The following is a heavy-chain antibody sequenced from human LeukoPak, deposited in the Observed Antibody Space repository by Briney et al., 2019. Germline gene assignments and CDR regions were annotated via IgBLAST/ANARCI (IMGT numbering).Heavy chain of an antibody. D-gene: IGHD3-10*01. V-gene: IGHV4-31*03. J-gene: IGHJ4*02. Sequence: SSETLSLTCTVSSGSINSGGYYWSWIRQHPGKGLEWIGYIYYSGTTYYNLSLKSRVTISVDTSKNQFSLKLSSVTAADTAVYYCASAPPRNYYGSGSYYYWGQGTLVTVSS. CDR2: IYYSGTT. CDR1: SGSINSGGYY. CDR3: ASAPPRNYYGSGSYYY.